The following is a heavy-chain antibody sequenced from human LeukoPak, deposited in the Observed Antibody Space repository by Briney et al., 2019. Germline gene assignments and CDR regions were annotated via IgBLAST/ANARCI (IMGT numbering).Heavy chain of an antibody. CDR1: GGSISSYY. J-gene: IGHJ4*02. Sequence: SETLPLTCTVSGGSISSYYWSWIRQPPGKGLEWIGYIYYSGSTNYNPSLKSRVTISVDTSKNQFSLKLSSVTAADTAVYYCARAAFYYDSSGQPLFDYWGQGTLVTVSS. V-gene: IGHV4-59*01. D-gene: IGHD3-22*01. CDR3: ARAAFYYDSSGQPLFDY. CDR2: IYYSGST.